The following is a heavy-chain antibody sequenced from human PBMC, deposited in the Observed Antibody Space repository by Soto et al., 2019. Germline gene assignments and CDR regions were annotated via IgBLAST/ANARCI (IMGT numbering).Heavy chain of an antibody. CDR2: ITGGGSTT. V-gene: IGHV3-11*01. J-gene: IGHJ4*02. CDR3: ARDYYDSTGYYSNDY. CDR1: GFTFSDYY. D-gene: IGHD3-22*01. Sequence: LRLSCAASGFTFSDYYMSWIRQAPGKGLEWVSYITGGGSTTHYADSVKGRFTISRDNAKNSLYLQMNSLRAEDTAVYYCARDYYDSTGYYSNDYWGQGTLVTVSS.